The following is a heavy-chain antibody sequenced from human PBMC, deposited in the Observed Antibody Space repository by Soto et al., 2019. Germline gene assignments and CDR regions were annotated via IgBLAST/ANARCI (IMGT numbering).Heavy chain of an antibody. V-gene: IGHV3-23*01. CDR2: ILVDGRT. CDR3: AKATATGGGAFDI. Sequence: GGSLRLSCAASGFICSSYDMSWVRQAPGKGLEWVSTILVDGRTFYVDSVKGRFTISGDSSQNTVYLQMNSLTAGDTALYYCAKATATGGGAFDICGQGTMVTVSS. CDR1: GFICSSYD. J-gene: IGHJ3*02. D-gene: IGHD2-8*02.